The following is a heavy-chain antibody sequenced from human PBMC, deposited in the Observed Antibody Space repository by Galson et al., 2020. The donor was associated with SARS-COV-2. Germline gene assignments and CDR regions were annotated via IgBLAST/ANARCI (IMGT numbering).Heavy chain of an antibody. D-gene: IGHD6-13*01. CDR2: ISSSGNYI. V-gene: IGHV3-21*06. CDR3: ARGISAETIDY. CDR1: GFTFNNYA. J-gene: IGHJ4*02. Sequence: GESLKISCAASGFTFNNYAMNWVRQAPGKGLEWGPSISSSGNYIYYADSVKGRFTISRDSAKSSLYLQMNSLRPEDTAIYYCARGISAETIDYWGQGTLVTVSS.